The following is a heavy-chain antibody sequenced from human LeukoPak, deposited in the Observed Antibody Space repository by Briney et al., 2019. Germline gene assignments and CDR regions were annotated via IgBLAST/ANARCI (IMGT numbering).Heavy chain of an antibody. J-gene: IGHJ4*02. D-gene: IGHD6-19*01. V-gene: IGHV3-23*01. CDR1: GFTFSSYA. CDR3: AKEVDGAVAGLFDY. Sequence: GGSLRLSCAASGFTFSSYAMNWVRQAPGKGLEWVSGIGGGSDNTYYADSVKGRFTISRDNSKNTLYLQMNSLRAEDTAVYYCAKEVDGAVAGLFDYWGQGTLVTVSS. CDR2: IGGGSDNT.